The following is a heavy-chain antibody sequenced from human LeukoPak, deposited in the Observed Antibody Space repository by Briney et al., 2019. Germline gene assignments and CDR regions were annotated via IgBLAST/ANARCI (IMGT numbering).Heavy chain of an antibody. CDR3: ARGGRLWFGVKS. V-gene: IGHV3-48*03. J-gene: IGHJ4*02. CDR2: ISSSGSTI. CDR1: GFTFSGYE. D-gene: IGHD3-10*01. Sequence: GGSLRLFCAASGFTFSGYEMNWVRQAPGKGLEWVSYISSSGSTIYYADSVKGRFTISRDNAKNSLYLQMNSLRAEDTAVYYCARGGRLWFGVKSWGQGTLVTVSS.